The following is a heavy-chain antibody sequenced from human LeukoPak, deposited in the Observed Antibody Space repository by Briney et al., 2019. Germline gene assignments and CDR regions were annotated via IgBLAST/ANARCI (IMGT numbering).Heavy chain of an antibody. J-gene: IGHJ5*02. CDR3: ATDIVVVPAARNWFDP. D-gene: IGHD2-2*01. Sequence: SETLSLTCTVSGGSISSSSYYWGWIRQPPGKGLEWIGSIYYSGSTYYNPSLKSRVTISVDTSKNQFSLKLSSVTAADTAVYYCATDIVVVPAARNWFDPWGQGTLVTVSS. V-gene: IGHV4-39*07. CDR1: GGSISSSSYY. CDR2: IYYSGST.